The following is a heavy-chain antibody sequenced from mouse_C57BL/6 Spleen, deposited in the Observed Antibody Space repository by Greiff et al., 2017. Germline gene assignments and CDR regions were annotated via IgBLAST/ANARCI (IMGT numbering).Heavy chain of an antibody. J-gene: IGHJ1*03. CDR3: TRGITTVVGGGYFDV. D-gene: IGHD1-1*01. Sequence: QVQLQQSGAELVRPGASVTLSCKASGYTFTDYEMHWVKQTPVHGLEWIGAIDPETGGTAYNQKFKGKAILTADKSSSAAYMELRSLTSEDSAVXYCTRGITTVVGGGYFDVWGTGTTGTGSS. CDR1: GYTFTDYE. V-gene: IGHV1-15*01. CDR2: IDPETGGT.